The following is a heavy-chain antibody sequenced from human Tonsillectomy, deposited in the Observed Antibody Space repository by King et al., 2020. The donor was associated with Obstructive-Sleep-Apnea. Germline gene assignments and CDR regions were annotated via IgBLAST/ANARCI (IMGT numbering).Heavy chain of an antibody. D-gene: IGHD3-10*01. Sequence: QLVQSGGGLVQPGGSLRLSCAASGFTFSSYSMSWVRQAPGKGLEWVSYISSSGSSIYYADSVKGRFTISRDNAKNSLYLQMNSLRADDTAVYYCVRDRLLVWFGDDILFDYWGQGTLVTVSS. CDR2: ISSSGSSI. J-gene: IGHJ4*02. CDR1: GFTFSSYS. V-gene: IGHV3-48*04. CDR3: VRDRLLVWFGDDILFDY.